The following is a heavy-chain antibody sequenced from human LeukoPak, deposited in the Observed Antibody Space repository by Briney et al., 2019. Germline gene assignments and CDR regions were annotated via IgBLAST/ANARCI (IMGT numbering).Heavy chain of an antibody. J-gene: IGHJ5*02. CDR2: INHSGST. CDR3: ARTRIAASGNWFDP. D-gene: IGHD6-13*01. V-gene: IGHV4-34*01. Sequence: PSETLSLTCAVYGGSFSGYYWSWIRQPPGKGLEWIGEINHSGSTNYNPSLKSRVTISVGTSKNQFSLKLSSVTAADTAVYYCARTRIAASGNWFDPWGQGTLVTVSS. CDR1: GGSFSGYY.